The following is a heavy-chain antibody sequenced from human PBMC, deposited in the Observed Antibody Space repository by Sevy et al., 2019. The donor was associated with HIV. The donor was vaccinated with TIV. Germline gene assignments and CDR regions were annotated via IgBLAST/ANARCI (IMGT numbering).Heavy chain of an antibody. J-gene: IGHJ5*01. CDR2: ISCSSGTI. D-gene: IGHD2-21*01. Sequence: GSLRLSFAGSRFTFSAYSMNWGRQAPGKGVEGGSNISCSSGTIYYADSVKGQFTISRDNAKGSLYLQMNGLRAEDTAVYYCARAGGDCYSKNECWFVSWGQGTLVTVSS. CDR3: ARAGGDCYSKNECWFVS. CDR1: RFTFSAYS. V-gene: IGHV3-48*01.